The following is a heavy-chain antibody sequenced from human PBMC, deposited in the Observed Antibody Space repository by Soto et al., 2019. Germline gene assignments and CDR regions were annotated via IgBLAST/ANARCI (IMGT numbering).Heavy chain of an antibody. V-gene: IGHV4-59*01. J-gene: IGHJ4*02. D-gene: IGHD3-3*01. CDR2: IYYSGST. CDR3: ARTHTDFWSGYYFDY. Sequence: PSETLSLTCTVSGGSISSYYWSWIRQPPGKGLEWIGYIYYSGSTNYNPSLKSRVTISVDTSKNQFSLKLSSVTAADTAVYYCARTHTDFWSGYYFDYWGQGTLVTVSS. CDR1: GGSISSYY.